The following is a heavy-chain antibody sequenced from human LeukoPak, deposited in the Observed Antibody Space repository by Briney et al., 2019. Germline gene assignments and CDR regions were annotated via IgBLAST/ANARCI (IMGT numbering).Heavy chain of an antibody. Sequence: SETLSLTCAVYGGSFSGYYWSWIRQPPGKGLEWIGEINRSGSTNYNSSLKSRVTISVDTSKNQFSLKLSSVTAADAAVYYCASIAVAGNEDYWGQGTLVTVSS. D-gene: IGHD6-19*01. CDR2: INRSGST. CDR1: GGSFSGYY. V-gene: IGHV4-34*01. CDR3: ASIAVAGNEDY. J-gene: IGHJ4*02.